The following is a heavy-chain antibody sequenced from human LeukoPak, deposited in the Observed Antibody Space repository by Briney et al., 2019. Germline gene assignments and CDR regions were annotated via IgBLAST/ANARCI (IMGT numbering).Heavy chain of an antibody. CDR2: IIPTLGTA. D-gene: IGHD4-17*01. CDR1: GGTFSIYA. J-gene: IGHJ6*03. CDR3: ARGPNIAVTTPGGYYYYYYMDV. V-gene: IGHV1-69*06. Sequence: SVKVSCKASGGTFSIYAISWVRQAPGQGLECMGGIIPTLGTANYAQKFQGRVTITADKSTSTAYMELSSLRSEDTAVYYCARGPNIAVTTPGGYYYYYYMDVWGKGTTVTVSS.